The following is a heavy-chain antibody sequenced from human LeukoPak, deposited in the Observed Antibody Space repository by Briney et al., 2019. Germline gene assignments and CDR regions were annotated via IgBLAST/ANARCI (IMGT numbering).Heavy chain of an antibody. Sequence: PGGSLRLSCAASGFTFRSYAMTWVRQAPGKGLEWVSVISGSGDSTYYADSVKGRFTISRDNPKNTLYLQMNSLRAEDTAVYYCAKLLISVHDAFDIWGQGTMVIVSS. D-gene: IGHD5/OR15-5a*01. J-gene: IGHJ3*02. CDR3: AKLLISVHDAFDI. CDR1: GFTFRSYA. CDR2: ISGSGDST. V-gene: IGHV3-23*01.